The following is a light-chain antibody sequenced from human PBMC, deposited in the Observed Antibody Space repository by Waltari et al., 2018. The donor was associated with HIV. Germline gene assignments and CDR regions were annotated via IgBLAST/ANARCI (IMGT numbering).Light chain of an antibody. J-gene: IGLJ3*02. CDR3: GTWDNSLSPWV. CDR1: ISNIAKSY. CDR2: NND. Sequence: QPVLTQPPSVSAAPGQNVTISCSGSISNIAKSYLSWYQQLPGTAPKLIIYNNDKRRSGNPDRFSDSKSGTSATLGITGLQTGDEADYYCGTWDNSLSPWVLGGGTKLTVL. V-gene: IGLV1-51*01.